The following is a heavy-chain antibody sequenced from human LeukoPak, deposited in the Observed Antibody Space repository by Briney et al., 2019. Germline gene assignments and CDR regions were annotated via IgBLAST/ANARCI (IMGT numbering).Heavy chain of an antibody. D-gene: IGHD4-23*01. CDR2: MYPWGSA. J-gene: IGHJ4*01. CDR3: VRQGGGDNCR. Sequence: GGSLRLSCAASGITLNNNDMNWLRQAPGKGLEWVSIMYPWGSAFYTDSVKGRFTVTRDESKNMMFLQMNTLRPDDTAMYYCVRQGGGDNCRWGQGALVTVSS. CDR1: GITLNNND. V-gene: IGHV3-66*02.